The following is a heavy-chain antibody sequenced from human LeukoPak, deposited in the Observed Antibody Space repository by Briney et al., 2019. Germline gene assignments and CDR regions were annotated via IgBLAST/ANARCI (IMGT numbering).Heavy chain of an antibody. V-gene: IGHV3-21*01. Sequence: GGSLRLSCAASGFTFSSYSMNWVRQAPGKGLEWVSSISSSSSYIYYADSVKGRFTISRDNAKNSLYLQMNSLRAEDTAVYYCARVVGGGDFWSGYYFPDIWGQGTMVTVSS. CDR3: ARVVGGGDFWSGYYFPDI. CDR1: GFTFSSYS. CDR2: ISSSSSYI. J-gene: IGHJ3*02. D-gene: IGHD3-3*01.